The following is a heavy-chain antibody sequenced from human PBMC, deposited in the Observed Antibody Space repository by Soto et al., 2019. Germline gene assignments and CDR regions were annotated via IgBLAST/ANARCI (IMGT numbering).Heavy chain of an antibody. CDR1: GFTFSNYG. CDR3: ARGCSFFNCGRYGGFDS. J-gene: IGHJ4*02. V-gene: IGHV3-33*01. D-gene: IGHD6-19*01. Sequence: QVQLVDSGGGVVQPGRSLRLSCAASGFTFSNYGMHWVRQAPGKGLEWVAVIWYDGSSEFYADSVKGRFRISRDNSKNTLYLQMNSLRANDTAVYYCARGCSFFNCGRYGGFDSWGQGPLVTVSS. CDR2: IWYDGSSE.